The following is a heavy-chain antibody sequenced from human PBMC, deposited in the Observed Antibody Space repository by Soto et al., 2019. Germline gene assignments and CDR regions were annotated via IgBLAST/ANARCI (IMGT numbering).Heavy chain of an antibody. V-gene: IGHV1-18*01. CDR3: ARVLPPCDP. J-gene: IGHJ5*02. Sequence: QVQLVQSGAGVKKPGASVKVSCKDSGYTFSSYGISWVRQAPGQGLEWMGWINAYNGNTNYAQKLQCRATMTADTSTSTAYRELRGLRSDVTVVDYCARVLPPCDPWCQGTRVTVSS. CDR2: INAYNGNT. CDR1: GYTFSSYG.